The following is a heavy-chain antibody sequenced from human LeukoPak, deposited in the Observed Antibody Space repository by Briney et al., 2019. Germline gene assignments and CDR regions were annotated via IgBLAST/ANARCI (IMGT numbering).Heavy chain of an antibody. CDR3: AKGGSSSWYSSWSDY. Sequence: GGSLRLSCAASGFTFSSYAMSWFRQAPGKGLEWVSAISGSGGSTYYADSVKGRFTISRDNSKNTLYLQMNSLRAEDTAVYYCAKGGSSSWYSSWSDYWGQGTLVTVSS. D-gene: IGHD6-13*01. J-gene: IGHJ4*02. V-gene: IGHV3-23*01. CDR2: ISGSGGST. CDR1: GFTFSSYA.